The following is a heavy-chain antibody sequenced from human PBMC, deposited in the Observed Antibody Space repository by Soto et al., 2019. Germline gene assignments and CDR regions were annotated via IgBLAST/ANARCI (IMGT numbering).Heavy chain of an antibody. J-gene: IGHJ6*02. V-gene: IGHV3-30*18. Sequence: QVQLVESGGCVVQPGRSLRLSCAASGFSFPRFGMHWVRQAPGKGLEWVALITYEGSQIYYADAVKGRFTISRDKGDNALSLQMDTLRTEDTATYFCAKGRGEMNWANYYGLDVWGQGTTVTVSS. CDR3: AKGRGEMNWANYYGLDV. CDR2: ITYEGSQI. CDR1: GFSFPRFG. D-gene: IGHD7-27*01.